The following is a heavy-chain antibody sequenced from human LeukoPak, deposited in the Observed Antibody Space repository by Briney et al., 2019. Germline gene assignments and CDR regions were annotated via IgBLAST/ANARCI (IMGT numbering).Heavy chain of an antibody. D-gene: IGHD3-10*01. J-gene: IGHJ4*02. CDR1: GFTLSSYG. CDR3: VRGPYGSGSYR. CDR2: IWYDGSNK. Sequence: GGSLRLSCAVSGFTLSSYGMHWVRQAPGKGLEWVAAIWYDGSNKYYADSVKGRFTISRDNSKNTLYLQMNSLRAEDTAVYYCVRGPYGSGSYRWGQGTLVTVSA. V-gene: IGHV3-33*08.